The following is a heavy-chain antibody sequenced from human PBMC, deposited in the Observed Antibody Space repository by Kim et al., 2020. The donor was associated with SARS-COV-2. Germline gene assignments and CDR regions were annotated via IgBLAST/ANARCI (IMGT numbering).Heavy chain of an antibody. V-gene: IGHV3-23*01. CDR1: GFMFNKYG. Sequence: GGSLRLSCAASGFMFNKYGMTWVRQAPGKGLEWVSTIGASGGDTYYADYVRGRFTISRDNSRNTLYLQMNSLRADDTAVYYCAKGGGGYLDYWGQGTLVTGSS. CDR3: AKGGGGYLDY. D-gene: IGHD2-15*01. J-gene: IGHJ4*02. CDR2: IGASGGDT.